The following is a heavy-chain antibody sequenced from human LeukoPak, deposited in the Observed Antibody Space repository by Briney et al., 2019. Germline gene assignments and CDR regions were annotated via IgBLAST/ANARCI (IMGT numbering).Heavy chain of an antibody. D-gene: IGHD6-6*01. Sequence: SETLSLTCTVSGGSISSSSYYWGWIRQPPGKGLEWIGSIYYSGSTYYNPSLKSRVTISVDTSKNQFSLKLSSVTAADTAVYYCASTNPLAARPGGGAFDIWGQGTMVTVSS. CDR2: IYYSGST. CDR1: GGSISSSSYY. V-gene: IGHV4-39*01. J-gene: IGHJ3*02. CDR3: ASTNPLAARPGGGAFDI.